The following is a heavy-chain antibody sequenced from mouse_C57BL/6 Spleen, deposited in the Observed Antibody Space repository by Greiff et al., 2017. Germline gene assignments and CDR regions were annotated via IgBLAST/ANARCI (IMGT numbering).Heavy chain of an antibody. CDR1: GYAFSSYW. V-gene: IGHV1-80*01. CDR3: ARGHYDYDYYAMDY. D-gene: IGHD2-4*01. J-gene: IGHJ4*01. Sequence: VKLVESGAELVKPGASVKISCKASGYAFSSYWMNWVKQRPGKGLEWIGQIYPGDGDTNYNGKFKGKATLTADKSSSTAYMQLSSLTSEDSAVYFCARGHYDYDYYAMDYWGQGTSVTVSS. CDR2: IYPGDGDT.